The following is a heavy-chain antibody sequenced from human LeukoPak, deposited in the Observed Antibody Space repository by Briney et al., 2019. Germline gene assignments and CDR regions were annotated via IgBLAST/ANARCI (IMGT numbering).Heavy chain of an antibody. J-gene: IGHJ6*04. CDR1: GGSISSSNW. CDR3: ARAVWFGELGSGDYYYYGMDV. D-gene: IGHD3-10*01. CDR2: IYHSGST. Sequence: SETLSLTCAVSGGSISSSNWWSWVRQPPGKGLEWIGEIYHSGSTNYNPSLKSRVTISVDTSKNQFSLKLSSVTAADTAVYYCARAVWFGELGSGDYYYYGMDVWGKGTTVTVSS. V-gene: IGHV4-4*02.